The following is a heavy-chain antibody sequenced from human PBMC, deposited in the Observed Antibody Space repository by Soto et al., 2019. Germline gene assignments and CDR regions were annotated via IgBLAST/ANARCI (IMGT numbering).Heavy chain of an antibody. V-gene: IGHV1-18*01. J-gene: IGHJ4*02. D-gene: IGHD3-22*01. CDR3: ARGNRRRGYYDSSGLIDY. Sequence: ASVKVSCKASGYTFTSYGISWVRQAPGQGLEWMGWISAYNGNTNYAQKLQGRVTMTTDTSTSTAYMELRSLRSDDTAVYYCARGNRRRGYYDSSGLIDYWGQGTLVTVSS. CDR1: GYTFTSYG. CDR2: ISAYNGNT.